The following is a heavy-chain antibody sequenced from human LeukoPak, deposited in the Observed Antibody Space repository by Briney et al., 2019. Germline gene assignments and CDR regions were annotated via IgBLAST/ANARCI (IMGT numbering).Heavy chain of an antibody. V-gene: IGHV3-21*01. CDR1: GFTFSAHI. CDR3: ARDAVAETDIDY. J-gene: IGHJ4*02. Sequence: PGGSLRLSCTAYGFTFSAHIMNWVRQALGKGLEWVSSISGGSSYIYYADSMKGRFTISRDNAKNSLFLQMNSLRAEDTAVYYCARDAVAETDIDYWGQGTLVTVSS. D-gene: IGHD6-19*01. CDR2: ISGGSSYI.